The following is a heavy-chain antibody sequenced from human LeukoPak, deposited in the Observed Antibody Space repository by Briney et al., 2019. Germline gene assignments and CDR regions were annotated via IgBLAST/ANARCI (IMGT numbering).Heavy chain of an antibody. J-gene: IGHJ5*02. CDR3: ARVRRYCSSTSCPRGPRVGDRRWFDP. Sequence: SETLSLTCAVYGGSFSGYYWSWIRQPPGKGLEWIGEINHSGSTNYNPSLKSRVTISVDTSKNQFSLKLSSVTAADTAVYYCARVRRYCSSTSCPRGPRVGDRRWFDPWGQGTLVTVSS. CDR1: GGSFSGYY. V-gene: IGHV4-34*01. CDR2: INHSGST. D-gene: IGHD2-2*01.